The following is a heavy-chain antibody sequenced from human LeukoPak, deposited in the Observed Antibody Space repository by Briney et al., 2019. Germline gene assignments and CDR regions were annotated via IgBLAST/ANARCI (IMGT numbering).Heavy chain of an antibody. Sequence: SETLSLTCTVSGGSISSYYWSWIRQPPGKGLEWIGYIYYSGSTNYNPSLKSRVTISVDTSKNQFSLKLSSVNAADTAVYYCARAVVVVTNYYFDYWGQGTLVTVSS. CDR2: IYYSGST. V-gene: IGHV4-59*01. J-gene: IGHJ4*02. CDR1: GGSISSYY. D-gene: IGHD3-22*01. CDR3: ARAVVVVTNYYFDY.